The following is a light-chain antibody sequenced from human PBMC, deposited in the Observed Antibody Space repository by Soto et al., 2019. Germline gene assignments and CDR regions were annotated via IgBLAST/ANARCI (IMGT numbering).Light chain of an antibody. V-gene: IGKV3-15*01. CDR3: QHFNKWPHMPA. CDR1: QAVGSN. J-gene: IGKJ4*01. Sequence: IVLTQSPATLSVSPGERATLSCRASQAVGSNLAWYQQRPGQAPRLLIYDASTRATGIPHRFSGGGSGTEFTLTISSLQSDDFAVYYCQHFNKWPHMPAFGGGTKLGIK. CDR2: DAS.